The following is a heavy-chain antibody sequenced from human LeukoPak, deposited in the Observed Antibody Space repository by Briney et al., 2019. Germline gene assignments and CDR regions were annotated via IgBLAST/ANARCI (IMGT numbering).Heavy chain of an antibody. D-gene: IGHD3-22*01. J-gene: IGHJ4*02. CDR3: GRAYDSSGYYYLVDY. Sequence: GGSLRLSCAASGFTFSSYAMSWVRQAPGKGLEWVSYISGSSNDINYADSVKGRFSMSRDNSRNTLYLQLNSLRAEDTAVYYCGRAYDSSGYYYLVDYWGQGTLVTVSS. CDR1: GFTFSSYA. CDR2: ISGSSNDI. V-gene: IGHV3-23*01.